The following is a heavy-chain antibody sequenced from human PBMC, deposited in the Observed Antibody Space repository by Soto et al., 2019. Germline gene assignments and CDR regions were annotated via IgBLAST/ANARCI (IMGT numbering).Heavy chain of an antibody. Sequence: VQLVESGGGLVKPGGSLRLSCAASGFTFSNAWMNWVRQAPGKGLEWVGRIKSKTDGGTTDYAAPVKGRFTISRDDSKNTLYLQMNSLKTEDTAVYYCTTDNPLGGRATPPYGMDVWGQGTTVTVSS. J-gene: IGHJ6*02. CDR2: IKSKTDGGTT. V-gene: IGHV3-15*07. CDR3: TTDNPLGGRATPPYGMDV. CDR1: GFTFSNAW. D-gene: IGHD1-26*01.